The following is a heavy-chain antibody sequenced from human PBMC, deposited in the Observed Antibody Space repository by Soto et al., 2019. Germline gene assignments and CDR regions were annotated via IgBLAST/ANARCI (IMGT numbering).Heavy chain of an antibody. V-gene: IGHV1-2*02. Sequence: ASVKVSCKASGYTFTGYFMHWVRQAPGQGLEWMGWINPNSGATKYAQKFQGRVTMTRDTSISTAYMELTMLRSDDTAVYYCARGGGTTLAPLPWGQGXLGTVSS. CDR3: ARGGGTTLAPLP. J-gene: IGHJ5*02. CDR1: GYTFTGYF. D-gene: IGHD1-1*01. CDR2: INPNSGAT.